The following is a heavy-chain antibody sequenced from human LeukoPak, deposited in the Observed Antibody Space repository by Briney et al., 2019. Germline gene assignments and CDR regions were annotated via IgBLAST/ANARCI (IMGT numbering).Heavy chain of an antibody. J-gene: IGHJ4*02. CDR2: INQDGSEK. V-gene: IGHV3-7*01. CDR3: ARGGTSGYSSTRHFWGGNYYFDY. Sequence: GGSLRLSCAASGFTVSSNYMSWVRQAPGQGLEWVANINQDGSEKYYLDSAKGRFTISRDNARNSLYLQVNSLRAEDTAVYYCARGGTSGYSSTRHFWGGNYYFDYWGQGSLVTVSS. CDR1: GFTVSSNY. D-gene: IGHD2-2*01.